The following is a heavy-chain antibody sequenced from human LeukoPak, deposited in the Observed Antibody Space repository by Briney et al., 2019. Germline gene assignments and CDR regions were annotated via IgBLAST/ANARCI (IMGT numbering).Heavy chain of an antibody. CDR2: IKSKTDGGTI. D-gene: IGHD4-23*01. V-gene: IGHV3-15*01. J-gene: IGHJ4*02. CDR1: GFTFTNAW. CDR3: TPLRYGGNVY. Sequence: PGGSLRLSCAASGFTFTNAWMSWVRQAPGKGLEWVGRIKSKTDGGTIDYAAPVKGRFTFSRDDSKNTLYLQMNSRKTEDTAVYYCTPLRYGGNVYWGQGTLVTVSS.